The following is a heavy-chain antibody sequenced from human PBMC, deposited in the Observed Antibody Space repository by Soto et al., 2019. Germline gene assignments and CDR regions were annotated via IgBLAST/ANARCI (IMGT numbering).Heavy chain of an antibody. CDR3: VRQGIDYLHGLVDV. Sequence: QVQLQQSGPRLVKPSETLSLTCTVSSGPDRSHNWGWIRQPPGRGLEWIGYVYYTGDTAYNPSLRSQVSISADTSTNDISLTPSSVTAADTALYYCVRQGIDYLHGLVDVWGQGTTVSVS. J-gene: IGHJ6*02. D-gene: IGHD4-17*01. CDR1: SGPDRSHN. V-gene: IGHV4-59*08. CDR2: VYYTGDT.